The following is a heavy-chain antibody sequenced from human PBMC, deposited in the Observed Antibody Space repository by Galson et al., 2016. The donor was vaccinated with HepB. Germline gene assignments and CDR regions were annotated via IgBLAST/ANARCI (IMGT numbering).Heavy chain of an antibody. D-gene: IGHD3-16*02. CDR2: T. V-gene: IGHV3-23*01. CDR3: AKYRQGDFDY. Sequence: TFYADSVKGRFTISRDNSKNTLYLQMNSLRAEDTAVYYCAKYRQGDFDYWGQGTLVTVSS. J-gene: IGHJ4*02.